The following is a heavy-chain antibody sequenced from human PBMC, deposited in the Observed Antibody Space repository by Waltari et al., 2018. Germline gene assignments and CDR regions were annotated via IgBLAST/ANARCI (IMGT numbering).Heavy chain of an antibody. V-gene: IGHV4-61*02. D-gene: IGHD6-6*01. CDR1: GGSISSGSYY. Sequence: QVQLQESGPGLVKPSQTLSLTCTVSGGSISSGSYYWSWIRQPAGKGLEWIGRIYTSGSTNYNPSLKSRVTISVDTSKNQFSLKLSSVTAADTAVYYCARAGKYSSSRDYYGMDVWGQGTTVTVSS. CDR3: ARAGKYSSSRDYYGMDV. J-gene: IGHJ6*02. CDR2: IYTSGST.